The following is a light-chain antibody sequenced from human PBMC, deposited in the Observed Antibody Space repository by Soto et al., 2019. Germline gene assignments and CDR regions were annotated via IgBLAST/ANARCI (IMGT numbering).Light chain of an antibody. J-gene: IGKJ3*01. CDR1: QSVSGN. V-gene: IGKV3-15*01. CDR2: AAS. Sequence: EIVMTQSPATLSVSPGERATLSCRASQSVSGNLAWYQQKPGQAPRLLIYAASTRATGIPARFSGSGSGTDFTLTISSLPSEDFAVYYCQQYNNWPPFTFGPGTKVDIK. CDR3: QQYNNWPPFT.